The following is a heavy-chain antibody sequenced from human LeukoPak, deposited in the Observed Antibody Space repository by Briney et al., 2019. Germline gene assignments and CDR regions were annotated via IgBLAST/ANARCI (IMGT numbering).Heavy chain of an antibody. CDR1: GYTFTSYD. D-gene: IGHD2-15*01. V-gene: IGHV1-8*01. CDR2: MNPNSGNT. Sequence: ASVKVSCKASGYTFTSYDINWVRQATGQELEWMGWMNPNSGNTGYAQKFQGRVTMTRNTSISTAYMELSSLRSEDTAVYYCARGGGSAYYFDYWGQGTLVTVSS. J-gene: IGHJ4*02. CDR3: ARGGGSAYYFDY.